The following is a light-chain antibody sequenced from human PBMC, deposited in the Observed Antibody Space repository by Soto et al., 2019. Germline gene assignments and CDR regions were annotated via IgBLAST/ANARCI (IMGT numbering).Light chain of an antibody. Sequence: QSALTQPASVSGSPGQSITISCTGISSDVGDYKYVSWFQHHPGKAPKLIIYEVTDRPSGVSNRFSGSKSGNTASLTISGLQAEDEAEYYCSSYTNINTRACVFGTGTKLTVL. CDR1: SSDVGDYKY. CDR2: EVT. J-gene: IGLJ1*01. CDR3: SSYTNINTRACV. V-gene: IGLV2-14*01.